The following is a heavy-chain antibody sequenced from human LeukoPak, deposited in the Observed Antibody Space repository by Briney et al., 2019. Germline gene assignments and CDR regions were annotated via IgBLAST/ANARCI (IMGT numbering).Heavy chain of an antibody. CDR3: TTDRGPRYPYCGGDCYPDNWFDP. Sequence: GGSLRLSCAASGFTFSNAWMSWVRQAPGKGLEWVGRIKSKTDGGTTDYAAPVKGRFTISRDDSKNTLYLQMNSLKTEDTAVYYCTTDRGPRYPYCGGDCYPDNWFDPWGQGTLVTVSS. D-gene: IGHD2-21*02. CDR1: GFTFSNAW. CDR2: IKSKTDGGTT. V-gene: IGHV3-15*01. J-gene: IGHJ5*02.